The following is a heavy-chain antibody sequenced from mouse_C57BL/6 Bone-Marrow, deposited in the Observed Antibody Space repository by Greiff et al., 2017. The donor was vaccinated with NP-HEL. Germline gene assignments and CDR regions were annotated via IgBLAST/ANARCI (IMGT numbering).Heavy chain of an antibody. V-gene: IGHV1-59*01. J-gene: IGHJ2*01. Sequence: VQLQQPGAELVRPGTSVKLSCKASGYTFTSYWMHWVKQRPGQGLEWIGVIDPSDSYTNYNQKFKGKATLTVDTSSSTAYMQLSSLTSEDSAVYYCARVLYYWGQGTTLTVSS. D-gene: IGHD6-2*01. CDR1: GYTFTSYW. CDR2: IDPSDSYT. CDR3: ARVLYY.